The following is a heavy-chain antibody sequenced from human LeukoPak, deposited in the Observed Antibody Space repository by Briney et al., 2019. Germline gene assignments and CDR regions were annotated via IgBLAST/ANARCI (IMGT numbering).Heavy chain of an antibody. CDR1: GGSISSSSYY. Sequence: SETLSLTCTVSGGSISSSSYYWGWIRQPPGKGLEWIGEINHSGSTNYNPSLKSRVTISVDTSKNQFSLKLSSVTAADTAVYYCARGNYEWGYYYYGMDVWGQGTTVTVSS. J-gene: IGHJ6*02. CDR2: INHSGST. D-gene: IGHD1-26*01. V-gene: IGHV4-39*07. CDR3: ARGNYEWGYYYYGMDV.